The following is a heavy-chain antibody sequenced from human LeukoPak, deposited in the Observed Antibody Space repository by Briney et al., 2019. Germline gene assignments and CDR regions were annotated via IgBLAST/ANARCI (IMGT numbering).Heavy chain of an antibody. CDR3: ARAAYYDILTGYYFGSYYYYGMDV. CDR2: ISSSSSYI. CDR1: GFTFSSYS. Sequence: GGSLRLSCAASGFTFSSYSMNWVRQAPGKGLEWVSSISSSSSYIYYADSVKGRFTISRDNAKNSLYLQMNSLRAEDTAVYYCARAAYYDILTGYYFGSYYYYGMDVWGQGTTVTVPS. V-gene: IGHV3-21*01. D-gene: IGHD3-9*01. J-gene: IGHJ6*02.